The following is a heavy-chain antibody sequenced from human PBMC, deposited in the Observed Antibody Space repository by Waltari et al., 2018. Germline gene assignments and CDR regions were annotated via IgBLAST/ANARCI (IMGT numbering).Heavy chain of an antibody. D-gene: IGHD3-3*02. CDR1: GGSFSGYY. CDR3: ARHFSLLDWFDP. V-gene: IGHV4-34*01. CDR2: INHSGST. Sequence: QVQLQQWGAGLLKPSETLSLTCAVYGGSFSGYYWSWIRQPPGKGLEWIGEINHSGSTNYNPSLKSRVTISVDTSKNQFSLKLSSVTAADTAVYYCARHFSLLDWFDPWGQGTLVTVSS. J-gene: IGHJ5*02.